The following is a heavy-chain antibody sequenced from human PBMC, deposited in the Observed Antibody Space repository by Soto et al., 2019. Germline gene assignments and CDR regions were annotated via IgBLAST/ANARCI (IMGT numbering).Heavy chain of an antibody. V-gene: IGHV3-30-3*01. J-gene: IGHJ4*02. CDR3: ARAIDSAIATLDY. Sequence: QVHLVESGGGVAQPGRSLRISCVASGFDFRKYAMHWVRQSPGKGPEWVAITSDDGDIQYYADSIKGRFTISRDNTKNTLYLQMTSLTVEDAAIYFCARAIDSAIATLDYWGQGTLVTVPS. D-gene: IGHD2-2*02. CDR2: TSDDGDIQ. CDR1: GFDFRKYA.